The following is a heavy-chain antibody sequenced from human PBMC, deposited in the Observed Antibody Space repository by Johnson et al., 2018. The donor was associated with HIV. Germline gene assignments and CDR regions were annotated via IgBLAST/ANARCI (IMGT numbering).Heavy chain of an antibody. Sequence: QVQLVESGGGVVQPGGSLRLSCAASGFTFSSYGMHWVRQAPGKGLEWVAFTRFDGSKKYYAESVTGRFTISRDNSKNTLYLQMNSLRAEDTAVYYCARDHDGQQLKVPFDIWGQGTMVTVSS. CDR1: GFTFSSYG. CDR2: TRFDGSKK. V-gene: IGHV3-30*02. CDR3: ARDHDGQQLKVPFDI. D-gene: IGHD5-24*01. J-gene: IGHJ3*02.